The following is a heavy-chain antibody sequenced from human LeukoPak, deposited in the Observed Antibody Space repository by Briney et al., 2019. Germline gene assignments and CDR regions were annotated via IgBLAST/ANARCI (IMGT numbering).Heavy chain of an antibody. Sequence: GGSLRLSCAASGFTFSSYWMSWVRQAPGKGLEWVANIKQDGSEKYYVDSVKDRFTISRDNAKNSLYLQMNSLRAEDTAVYYCVSGKDTYYDFWSGYYTGYYFDYWGQGTLVTVSS. CDR3: VSGKDTYYDFWSGYYTGYYFDY. V-gene: IGHV3-7*01. CDR1: GFTFSSYW. D-gene: IGHD3-3*01. CDR2: IKQDGSEK. J-gene: IGHJ4*02.